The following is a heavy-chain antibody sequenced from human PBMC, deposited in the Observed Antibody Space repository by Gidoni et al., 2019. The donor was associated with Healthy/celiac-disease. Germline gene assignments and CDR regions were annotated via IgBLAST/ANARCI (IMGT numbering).Heavy chain of an antibody. CDR2: INPNSGGT. V-gene: IGHV1-2*02. D-gene: IGHD3-10*01. CDR3: ARGPNPLGWFGELPIDY. Sequence: QVQLVQSGAEVKKPGASVKVSCKASGYTFTGYYMHWVRQAPGQGLEWMGWINPNSGGTNYAQKFQGRVTMTRDTSISTAYMELSRLRSDDTAVYYCARGPNPLGWFGELPIDYWGQGTLVTVSS. CDR1: GYTFTGYY. J-gene: IGHJ4*02.